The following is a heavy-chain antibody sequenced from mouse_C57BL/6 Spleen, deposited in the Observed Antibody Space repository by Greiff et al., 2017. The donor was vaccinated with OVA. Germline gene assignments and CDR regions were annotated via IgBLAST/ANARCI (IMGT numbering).Heavy chain of an antibody. CDR2: IHPNSGST. CDR1: GYTFTSYW. D-gene: IGHD1-1*01. CDR3: ARSTTVVARDFDV. V-gene: IGHV1-64*01. J-gene: IGHJ1*03. Sequence: QVQLQQPGAELVKPGASVKLSCKASGYTFTSYWMHWVKQRPGQGLEWIGMIHPNSGSTNYNEKFKSKATLTVEKSSSTAYMQLSSLTSEDSAVYYCARSTTVVARDFDVWGTGTTVTVSS.